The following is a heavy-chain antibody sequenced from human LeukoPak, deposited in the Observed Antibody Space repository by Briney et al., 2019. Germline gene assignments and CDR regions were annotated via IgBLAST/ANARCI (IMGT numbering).Heavy chain of an antibody. Sequence: GGSLRLSCAASGFTFTNFEMNWVRQAPGKGLEWVSYISYSGSTTSYADSVKGRFTISRDNAKNSLYLQMNSLRAEDTAVYYCAREVNWDADYWGQGTLVTVSS. CDR2: ISYSGSTT. D-gene: IGHD1-1*01. CDR3: AREVNWDADY. CDR1: GFTFTNFE. J-gene: IGHJ4*02. V-gene: IGHV3-48*03.